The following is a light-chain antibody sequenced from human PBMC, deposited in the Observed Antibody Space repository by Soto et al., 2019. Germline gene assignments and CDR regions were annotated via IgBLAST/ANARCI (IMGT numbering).Light chain of an antibody. CDR3: QQRQYWPPIT. V-gene: IGKV3-11*01. J-gene: IGKJ1*01. CDR2: GAS. CDR1: QSVSSY. Sequence: EIVMTQSPATLSVSPGERATLSCRASQSVSSYLFWDQQKPGQAPRLLIYGASTRATGIPARFSGSGSGTDFTLTISSLEPEDFAIYYCQQRQYWPPITFGQGTKVDIK.